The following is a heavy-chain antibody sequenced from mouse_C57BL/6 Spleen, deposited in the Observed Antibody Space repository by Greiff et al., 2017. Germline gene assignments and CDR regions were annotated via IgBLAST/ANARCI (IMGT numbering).Heavy chain of an antibody. CDR1: GYSFTDYN. Sequence: EVQLQQSGPELVKPGASVKISCKASGYSFTDYNMNWVKQSTGKSLEWIGVINPNYGTTSYNPKFKGKATLTVDQSSSTDYMQSNSLTSEDSAVYYCAREEVIYYDYSETSSCFAYWGQGTLVTVSA. J-gene: IGHJ3*01. V-gene: IGHV1-39*01. CDR3: AREEVIYYDYSETSSCFAY. CDR2: INPNYGTT. D-gene: IGHD2-4*01.